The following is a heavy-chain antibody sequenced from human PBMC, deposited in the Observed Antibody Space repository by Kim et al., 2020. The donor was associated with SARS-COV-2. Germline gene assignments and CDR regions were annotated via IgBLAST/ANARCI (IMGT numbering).Heavy chain of an antibody. J-gene: IGHJ4*02. CDR3: AKSRDGYVPFDY. D-gene: IGHD5-12*01. V-gene: IGHV3-30*02. Sequence: YYADTVKGRFTIDRDNSKNTLYLQMNSLRAEDTAVYYCAKSRDGYVPFDYWGQGTLVTVSS.